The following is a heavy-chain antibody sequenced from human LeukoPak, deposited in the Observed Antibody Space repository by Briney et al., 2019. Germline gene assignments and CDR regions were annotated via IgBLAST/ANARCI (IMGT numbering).Heavy chain of an antibody. CDR3: AKVPHFYYGSGSYQFDY. D-gene: IGHD3-10*01. Sequence: GGSLRLSCAASGFTFSSYWMSWVRQAPGKGLEWVSAISGGGASGGSTYYADSVKGRFTIARDNSKNTLYLQMNSLRAEDTAVYYCAKVPHFYYGSGSYQFDYWGQGTLVAVSS. CDR1: GFTFSSYW. V-gene: IGHV3-23*01. CDR2: ISGGGASGGST. J-gene: IGHJ4*02.